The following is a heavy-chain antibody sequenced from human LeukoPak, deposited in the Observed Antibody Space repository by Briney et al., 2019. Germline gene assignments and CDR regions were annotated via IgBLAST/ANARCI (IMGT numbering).Heavy chain of an antibody. V-gene: IGHV1-69*05. CDR2: IIPIFGTA. CDR3: ARVQRGYSYGYNYYMDV. J-gene: IGHJ6*03. CDR1: GYTFTGYY. Sequence: SVKVSCKASGYTFTGYYMHWVRQAPGQGLEWMGGIIPIFGTANYAQKFQGRVTITTDESTSTAYMELSSLRSEDTAVYYCARVQRGYSYGYNYYMDVWGKGTTVTVSS. D-gene: IGHD5-18*01.